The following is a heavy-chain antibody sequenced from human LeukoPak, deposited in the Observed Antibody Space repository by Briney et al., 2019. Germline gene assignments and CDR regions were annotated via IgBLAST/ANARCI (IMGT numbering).Heavy chain of an antibody. CDR3: ANSRHYYDSSGYPPFDY. J-gene: IGHJ4*02. CDR2: MNEYGSEI. Sequence: PGGSLRLSCSVSGFIFRDFSMSWVRQAPGKGLEWVAKMNEYGSEIFYVDSVKGRFTISRDNGKNSLYLQMNRLRAEDTAVYYCANSRHYYDSSGYPPFDYWGQGTLVTVSS. D-gene: IGHD3-22*01. V-gene: IGHV3-7*01. CDR1: GFIFRDFS.